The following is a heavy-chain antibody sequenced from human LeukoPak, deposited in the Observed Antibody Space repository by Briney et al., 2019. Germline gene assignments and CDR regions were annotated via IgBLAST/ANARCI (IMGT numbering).Heavy chain of an antibody. CDR2: INAGNGNT. Sequence: ASVKVSCKASGYTFTSYAMHWVRQAPGQRLEWMGWINAGNGNTKYSQKFQGRVTITRDTSASTAYMELSSLRSEDTAVYYCAREVGNSLTHDYWGQGTLVTVSS. J-gene: IGHJ4*02. CDR3: AREVGNSLTHDY. V-gene: IGHV1-3*01. CDR1: GYTFTSYA. D-gene: IGHD4-23*01.